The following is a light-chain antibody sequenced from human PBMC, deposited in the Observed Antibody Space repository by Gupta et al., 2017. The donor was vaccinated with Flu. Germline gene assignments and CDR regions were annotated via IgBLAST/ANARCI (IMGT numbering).Light chain of an antibody. CDR2: AAS. V-gene: IGKV1-39*01. J-gene: IGKJ2*01. Sequence: PSSRAGSVGDRVTISCRESQKIIKFLDWYQQKQGKAPQLLIYAASNVEYGVPYRFSGSGSGTNFTLTITSRQPEDFATYYCQQRNFIPGTFGQGTTLDI. CDR3: QQRNFIPGT. CDR1: QKIIKF.